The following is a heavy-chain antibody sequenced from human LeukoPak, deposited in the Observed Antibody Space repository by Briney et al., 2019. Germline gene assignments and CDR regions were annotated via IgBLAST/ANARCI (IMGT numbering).Heavy chain of an antibody. D-gene: IGHD3-3*01. V-gene: IGHV5-51*01. Sequence: HGESLKISCKGSGYSFTSYWIGWVRQMPGKGLEWMGIIYPGDSDTRYSPSFQGQVTISADKSISTAYLQWSSLKTSDTATYYCARPDGVHYYYYGMDVWGQGTTVTVSS. CDR3: ARPDGVHYYYYGMDV. J-gene: IGHJ6*02. CDR1: GYSFTSYW. CDR2: IYPGDSDT.